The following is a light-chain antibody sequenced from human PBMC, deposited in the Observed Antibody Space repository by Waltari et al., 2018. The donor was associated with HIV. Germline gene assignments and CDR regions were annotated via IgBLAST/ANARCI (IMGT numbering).Light chain of an antibody. CDR3: SSYAGSNWV. V-gene: IGLV2-8*01. J-gene: IGLJ3*02. CDR1: SSDVGGSTY. CDR2: EVS. Sequence: QSALTQPPSASGSPGQSVTIPCTGPSSDVGGSTYVSWYQQHPGKAPKFIIYEVSKRPSGVPDRFSGSKSGNTASLTVSGLQAEDEADYYCSSYAGSNWVFGGGTKLTVL.